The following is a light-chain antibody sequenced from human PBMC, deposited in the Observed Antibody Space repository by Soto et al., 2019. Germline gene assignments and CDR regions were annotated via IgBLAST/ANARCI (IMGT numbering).Light chain of an antibody. CDR3: QHYNSYSEA. CDR1: QSISGW. CDR2: DAS. V-gene: IGKV1-5*01. Sequence: DIQVTQSASTLSASVGDTVTITCRASQSISGWLAWYQQKPGKAPKPLIYDASSLQRGVPSRFSGSGSGTEFTLTISSLQPDDFATYYCQHYNSYSEAFGQGTKVDVK. J-gene: IGKJ1*01.